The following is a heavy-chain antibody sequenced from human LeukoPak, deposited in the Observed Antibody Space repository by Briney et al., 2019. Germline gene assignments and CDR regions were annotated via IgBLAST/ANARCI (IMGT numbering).Heavy chain of an antibody. Sequence: SETLSLTCGVSSGSLSGYYWRWIRQPPGGGLEWLGEITHRGRPNYNPSLKSRVTISGDTSKKQFSLNLKSVTAADTGVYYCARGVDLWGRDPPVSVSS. J-gene: IGHJ2*01. CDR2: ITHRGRP. CDR1: SGSLSGYY. CDR3: ARGVDL. V-gene: IGHV4-34*01.